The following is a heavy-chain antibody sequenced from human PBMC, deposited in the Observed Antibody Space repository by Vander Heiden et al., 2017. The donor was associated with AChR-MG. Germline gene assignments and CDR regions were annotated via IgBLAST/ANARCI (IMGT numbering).Heavy chain of an antibody. CDR1: GDSVSCNSAT. Sequence: VQLQQSGPGRVKPSQTLSLTCAISGDSVSCNSATWHWIRPCPSRRLTWLGRTYDRSKCYSDHDPSGESRITSSPDRAKNQFARQLNSVYPEDTAVYYCARGLDGPYWYFDFWGRATLVAVSS. J-gene: IGHJ2*01. CDR3: ARGLDGPYWYFDF. V-gene: IGHV6-1*01. CDR2: TYDRSKCYS. D-gene: IGHD3-16*01.